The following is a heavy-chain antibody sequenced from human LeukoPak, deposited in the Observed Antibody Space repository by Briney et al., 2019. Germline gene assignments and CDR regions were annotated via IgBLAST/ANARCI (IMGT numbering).Heavy chain of an antibody. CDR1: GYTFTGYY. CDR3: ARGCSSGWYGVYFDY. D-gene: IGHD6-19*01. J-gene: IGHJ4*02. V-gene: IGHV1-2*04. CDR2: INPNSGGT. Sequence: ASVKVSCKASGYTFTGYYMHWVRQAPGQGLEWMGWINPNSGGTNYAQKFQGWVTMTRDTSISTAYMELSRLRSDDTAVYYCARGCSSGWYGVYFDYWGQGTLVTVSS.